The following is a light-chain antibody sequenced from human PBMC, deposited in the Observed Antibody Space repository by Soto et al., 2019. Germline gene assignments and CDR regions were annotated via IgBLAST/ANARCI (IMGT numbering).Light chain of an antibody. V-gene: IGKV3-15*01. CDR1: QSVGSK. CDR2: GAS. J-gene: IGKJ4*01. CDR3: QQYNNWPPA. Sequence: ETVMTQSPATLSLSPGERATLSCRASQSVGSKLVWYQQKPGQAPRFLIYGASTRATGIPARFSGSGSGTEFTLTIDSLQSEDLAVYYCQQYNNWPPAFGGGTKVEIK.